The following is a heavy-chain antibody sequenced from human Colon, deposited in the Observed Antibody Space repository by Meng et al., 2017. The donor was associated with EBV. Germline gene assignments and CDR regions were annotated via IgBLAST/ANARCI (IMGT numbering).Heavy chain of an antibody. CDR1: GGSITNGSYY. V-gene: IGHV4-39*07. CDR2: IYYSGNT. Sequence: QLQLQESGPGLVKPPXTPSLTCTVSGGSITNGSYYWGWIRQPPGKGLEWIGNIYYSGNTYYNPSLKSRVTISVDTSKNQFSLKLSSVTAADTALYYCARRLAALDYWGQGTLVTVSS. J-gene: IGHJ4*02. D-gene: IGHD6-19*01. CDR3: ARRLAALDY.